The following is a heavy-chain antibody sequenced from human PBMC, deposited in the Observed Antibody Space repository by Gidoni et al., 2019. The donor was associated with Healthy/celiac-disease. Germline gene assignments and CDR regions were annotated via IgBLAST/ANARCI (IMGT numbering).Heavy chain of an antibody. D-gene: IGHD2-15*01. CDR2: ISGSGGST. CDR1: GFTFSSYA. J-gene: IGHJ5*02. CDR3: AKDGYCSGGSCYATHWFDP. Sequence: EVQLLESGGGLVQPGGSLRLSCAASGFTFSSYAMSWVRQAPGKGLEWVSAISGSGGSTYYADSVKGRFTISRDNSKNTLYLQMNSLRAEDTAVYYCAKDGYCSGGSCYATHWFDPWGQGTLVTVSS. V-gene: IGHV3-23*01.